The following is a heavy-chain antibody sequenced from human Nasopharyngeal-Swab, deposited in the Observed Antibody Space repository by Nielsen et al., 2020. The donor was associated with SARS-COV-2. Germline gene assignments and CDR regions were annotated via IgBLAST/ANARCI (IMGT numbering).Heavy chain of an antibody. CDR3: TTDQGSGWYWYFDL. J-gene: IGHJ2*01. Sequence: WIRQPPGKGLEWVGRIKSKTDGGTTDYTAPVKGRFTISRGDSKNTLYLQMNSLKTEDTAVYYCTTDQGSGWYWYFDLWGRGTLVTVSS. D-gene: IGHD6-19*01. CDR2: IKSKTDGGTT. V-gene: IGHV3-15*01.